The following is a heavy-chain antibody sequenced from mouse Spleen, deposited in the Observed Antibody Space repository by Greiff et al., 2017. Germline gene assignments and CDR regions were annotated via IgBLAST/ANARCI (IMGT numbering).Heavy chain of an antibody. D-gene: IGHD2-12*01. V-gene: IGHV2-9-1*01. Sequence: VNVVESGPGLVAPSQSLSITCTVSGFSLTSYAISWVRQPPGKGLEWLGVIWTGGGTNYNSALKSRLSISKDNSKSQVFLKMNSLQTDDTARYYCARNRYSYYSPMDYWGQGTSVTVSS. CDR1: GFSLTSYA. CDR3: ARNRYSYYSPMDY. CDR2: IWTGGGT. J-gene: IGHJ4*01.